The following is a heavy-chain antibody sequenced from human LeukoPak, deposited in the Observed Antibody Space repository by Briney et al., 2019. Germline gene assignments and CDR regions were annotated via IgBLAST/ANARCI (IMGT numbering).Heavy chain of an antibody. J-gene: IGHJ4*02. D-gene: IGHD3-22*01. V-gene: IGHV3-23*01. CDR3: AKDGDSSGYYYFGLSFFDY. CDR2: ISGSGGST. Sequence: GGSLRLSCAASGFTFSSYAMSWVRQAPGKGLEWVSAISGSGGSTYYADSVKGRFTIYRDNSKNTLYLQMNSLRAEDTAVYYCAKDGDSSGYYYFGLSFFDYWGQGTLVTVSS. CDR1: GFTFSSYA.